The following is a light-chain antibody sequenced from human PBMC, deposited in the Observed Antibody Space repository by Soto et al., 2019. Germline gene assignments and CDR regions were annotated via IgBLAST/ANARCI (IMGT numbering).Light chain of an antibody. CDR3: MQSLQTPLT. CDR1: QNILHSNGYNY. Sequence: DIVMTQSPLSLPVTPGEPASISCRSSQNILHSNGYNYLDWYLQKPGQSPQLLIFLGSNRASGVPDMFSGSGSGTDFTLKISRVEAEDVGVYYCMQSLQTPLTFGGGTKVESK. J-gene: IGKJ4*01. V-gene: IGKV2-28*01. CDR2: LGS.